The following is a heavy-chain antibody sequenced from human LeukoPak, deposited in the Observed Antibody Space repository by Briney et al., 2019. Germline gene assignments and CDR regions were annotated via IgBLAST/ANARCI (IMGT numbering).Heavy chain of an antibody. CDR3: ARGGYCSGGSCHDAFDI. Sequence: PSETLSLTCTVSGGSISSGSYYWSRIRQPAGKGLEWIGRIYTSASTNYNPSLQSPVTISVDTSKNQFSLKLSSVTAADTAVYYCARGGYCSGGSCHDAFDIWGQGTMVTVSS. D-gene: IGHD2-15*01. J-gene: IGHJ3*02. CDR1: GGSISSGSYY. CDR2: IYTSAST. V-gene: IGHV4-61*02.